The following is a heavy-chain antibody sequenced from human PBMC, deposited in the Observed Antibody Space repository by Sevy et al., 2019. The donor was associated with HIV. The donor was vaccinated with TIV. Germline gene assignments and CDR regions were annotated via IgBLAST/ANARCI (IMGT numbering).Heavy chain of an antibody. D-gene: IGHD1-26*01. J-gene: IGHJ4*02. Sequence: GGSLRLSCAASGFTFSSYGMHWVRQAPGKGLEWVAFIRYDGSNKYYADSVKGRFTISRDNSKNTLYLQMNSLRAEDTAVDYCAKGPIYSGSYYFDYWGQGTLVTVSS. CDR2: IRYDGSNK. CDR1: GFTFSSYG. CDR3: AKGPIYSGSYYFDY. V-gene: IGHV3-30*02.